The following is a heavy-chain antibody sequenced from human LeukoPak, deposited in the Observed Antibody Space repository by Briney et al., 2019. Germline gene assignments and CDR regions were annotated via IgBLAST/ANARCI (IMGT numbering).Heavy chain of an antibody. CDR2: IWYDGSNK. Sequence: GGSLRLSCAASGFTFSSYWMSWVRQAPGKGLEWVAVIWYDGSNKYHADSVKGRFTISRDNSKNKLYLQMNGLRAEDTAVYYCVRAAYDSTGYLTLWGQGTLVTVSS. CDR3: VRAAYDSTGYLTL. V-gene: IGHV3-33*08. J-gene: IGHJ4*02. D-gene: IGHD3-22*01. CDR1: GFTFSSYW.